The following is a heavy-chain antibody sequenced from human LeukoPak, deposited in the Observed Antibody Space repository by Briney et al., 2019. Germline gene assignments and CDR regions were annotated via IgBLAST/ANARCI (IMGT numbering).Heavy chain of an antibody. Sequence: ASVKVSCKASGYTFTSYYMHWVRQAPGQGLGWMGIINPSGGSTSYAQKFQGRVTMTRDTSTSTVYMELSSLRSEDTAVYYCARARGTDDAFDIWGQGTMVTVSS. CDR3: ARARGTDDAFDI. CDR2: INPSGGST. V-gene: IGHV1-46*01. CDR1: GYTFTSYY. J-gene: IGHJ3*02.